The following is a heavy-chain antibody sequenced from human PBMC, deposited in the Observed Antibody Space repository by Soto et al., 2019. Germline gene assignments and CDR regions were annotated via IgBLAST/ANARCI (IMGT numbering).Heavy chain of an antibody. Sequence: SETLSLTCTVSGGSISSSSYYWGWIRQPPGKGLEWIGSIYYSRSTYYNPSLKSRVTISVDTSKNQFSLRLSSVTAADTAVYYCARHAVHSSGFIDYWGQGTLVTVSS. CDR3: ARHAVHSSGFIDY. CDR1: GGSISSSSYY. J-gene: IGHJ4*02. V-gene: IGHV4-39*01. D-gene: IGHD6-19*01. CDR2: IYYSRST.